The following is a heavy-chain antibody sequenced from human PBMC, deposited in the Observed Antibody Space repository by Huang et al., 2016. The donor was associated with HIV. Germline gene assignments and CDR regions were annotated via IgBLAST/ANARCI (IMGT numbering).Heavy chain of an antibody. CDR3: ARDPRIQSWLNFFDY. CDR1: GFSISSYW. CDR2: INSEGSST. D-gene: IGHD3-22*01. J-gene: IGHJ4*02. Sequence: EVQLVESGGGLVQPGGSLRLSCAASGFSISSYWMHWVRQAPGKGVVLVSRINSEGSSTSYADSVKGRFTISRDNAKNTLYLQMNSLRAEDTAVYYCARDPRIQSWLNFFDYWGQGTLVSVSS. V-gene: IGHV3-74*01.